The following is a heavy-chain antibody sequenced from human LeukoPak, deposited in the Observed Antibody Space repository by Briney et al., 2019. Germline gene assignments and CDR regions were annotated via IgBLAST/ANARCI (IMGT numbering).Heavy chain of an antibody. CDR3: ATKDFWSGYSYFDY. D-gene: IGHD3-3*01. J-gene: IGHJ4*02. CDR2: FDPEDGET. CDR1: GYTLTELS. Sequence: ASVKVSCKVSGYTLTELSMRWVRQAPGKGLEWMGGFDPEDGETIYAQKFQGRVTMTEDTSTDTAYMELSSLRSEDTAVYYCATKDFWSGYSYFDYWGQGTLVTVSS. V-gene: IGHV1-24*01.